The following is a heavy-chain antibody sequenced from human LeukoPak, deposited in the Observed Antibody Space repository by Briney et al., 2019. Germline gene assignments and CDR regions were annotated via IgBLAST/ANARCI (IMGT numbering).Heavy chain of an antibody. CDR2: IKSKTDGGTT. Sequence: KPGGSLRLSCAASGFTFSNAWMSWVRQAPGKGLEWVGRIKSKTDGGTTDYAAPVKGRFTISRDDSKNTLYLQMNSLKTEDTAVYYCTTGDHTNRYYTYILPTFDYWGQGTLVTVSS. D-gene: IGHD3-3*01. CDR1: GFTFSNAW. CDR3: TTGDHTNRYYTYILPTFDY. J-gene: IGHJ4*02. V-gene: IGHV3-15*01.